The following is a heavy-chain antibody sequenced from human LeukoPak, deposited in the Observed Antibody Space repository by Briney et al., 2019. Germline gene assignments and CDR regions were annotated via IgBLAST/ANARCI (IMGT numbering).Heavy chain of an antibody. V-gene: IGHV3-23*01. D-gene: IGHD6-19*01. Sequence: GGSLRLSCAASGFTLNSYAVNWVRQAPGRGLEWVSAISGSGGSTYYADSVKGRFTISRDNSKNTLYLQMNSLRAEDTAVYYCAKVWWQWLVLRSGFDYWGQGTLVTVSS. CDR1: GFTLNSYA. CDR3: AKVWWQWLVLRSGFDY. CDR2: ISGSGGST. J-gene: IGHJ4*02.